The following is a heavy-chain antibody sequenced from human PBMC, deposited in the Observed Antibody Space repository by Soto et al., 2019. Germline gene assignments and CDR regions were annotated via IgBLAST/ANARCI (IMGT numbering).Heavy chain of an antibody. J-gene: IGHJ4*02. V-gene: IGHV4-28*01. CDR3: DPTRGDAQRSDLDY. CDR2: IYYSGTT. D-gene: IGHD6-25*01. Sequence: SETLSLTCAVSGYSISSSNWWGWIRQPPGKGLEWIGYIYYSGTTYYNPSLESRATMSVDTSKNQFSLRLNSVTAVDMARYYCDPTRGDAQRSDLDYWAQGHRVTVAS. CDR1: GYSISSSNW.